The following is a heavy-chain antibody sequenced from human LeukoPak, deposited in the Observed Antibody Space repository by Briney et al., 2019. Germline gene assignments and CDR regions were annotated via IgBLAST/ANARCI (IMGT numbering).Heavy chain of an antibody. CDR3: AKDSGGIAAALDY. CDR2: ISGSGGST. D-gene: IGHD6-13*01. V-gene: IGHV3-23*01. Sequence: GGSLRLSCTVSGFTLSSYEMTWFRQAPGKGLEWVSAISGSGGSTYYADSVKGRFTISRDNSKNTLYLQMNSLRAEDTAVYYCAKDSGGIAAALDYWGQGTLVTVSS. CDR1: GFTLSSYE. J-gene: IGHJ4*02.